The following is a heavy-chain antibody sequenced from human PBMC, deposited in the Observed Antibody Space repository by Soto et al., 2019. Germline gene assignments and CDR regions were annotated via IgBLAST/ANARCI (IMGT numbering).Heavy chain of an antibody. D-gene: IGHD1-20*01. V-gene: IGHV3-23*01. CDR1: GFTFSSYA. CDR2: ITGSGDAT. J-gene: IGHJ4*02. Sequence: EVQLLGSGGGLVQPGGSLRLSCAASGFTFSSYAMNWVRQAPGKGLEWVSVITGSGDATYYADSVKGRFTISRDNSKNTLYVQMNSLRAEDTAVYYCAKAISGYNAPLDHWGQGTRVTVSS. CDR3: AKAISGYNAPLDH.